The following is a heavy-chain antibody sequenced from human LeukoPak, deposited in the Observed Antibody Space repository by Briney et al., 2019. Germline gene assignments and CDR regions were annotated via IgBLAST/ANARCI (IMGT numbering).Heavy chain of an antibody. D-gene: IGHD2-8*01. CDR1: GGSISRRTNW. J-gene: IGHJ6*03. V-gene: IGHV4-4*02. CDR3: VANGYYCLDV. Sequence: SGTLSLTCAVSGGSISRRTNWWSWVRQPPGKGLEWIGEIYHSGGTNYNPSLKSRITISVDESQNQFSLKVDSLTAADTAVYYCVANGYYCLDVWGKGTTVTVSS. CDR2: IYHSGGT.